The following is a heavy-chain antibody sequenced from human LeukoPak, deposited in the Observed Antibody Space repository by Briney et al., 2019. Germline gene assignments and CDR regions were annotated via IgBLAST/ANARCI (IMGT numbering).Heavy chain of an antibody. CDR3: ARDRYNYHFDY. V-gene: IGHV4-4*07. Sequence: SETLSLTCTFSGGSISSYYWSWIRQPVGKGLEWIGRFYTSGSTYYNPSLKSRVTMSVDTSKNHFSLKLSSVTAADTALYYCARDRYNYHFDYWGRGTLVTVSS. CDR2: FYTSGST. D-gene: IGHD5-24*01. CDR1: GGSISSYY. J-gene: IGHJ4*02.